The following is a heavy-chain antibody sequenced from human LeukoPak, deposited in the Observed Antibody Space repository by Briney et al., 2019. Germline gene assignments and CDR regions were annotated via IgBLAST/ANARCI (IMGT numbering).Heavy chain of an antibody. D-gene: IGHD3-16*02. J-gene: IGHJ4*02. CDR1: GGTISIYY. CDR2: IYYSGST. V-gene: IGHV4-59*01. CDR3: ARVQRGELSLFDY. Sequence: SETLSLNCIVWGGTISIYYLTWIRQPPAHVLAWIGYIYYSGSTNYNPSLKSRVTISVDTSKNQFSLKLNSVTAADTAVYYCARVQRGELSLFDYWAQGTLVTVSS.